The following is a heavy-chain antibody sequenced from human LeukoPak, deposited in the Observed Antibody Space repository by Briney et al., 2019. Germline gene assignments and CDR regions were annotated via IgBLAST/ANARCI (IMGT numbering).Heavy chain of an antibody. CDR1: AFTFSDYS. CDR2: ISGRSSTI. D-gene: IGHD1-26*01. Sequence: PGGSLRLSCAASAFTFSDYSMNWVRQAPGKGLEWISYISGRSSTIYYPDSVRGRFTISRDNAKNSMYLQMNSLRAEDTAVYYCARDRLTSGSYFFDYWGQGTLVTVSS. J-gene: IGHJ4*02. CDR3: ARDRLTSGSYFFDY. V-gene: IGHV3-48*01.